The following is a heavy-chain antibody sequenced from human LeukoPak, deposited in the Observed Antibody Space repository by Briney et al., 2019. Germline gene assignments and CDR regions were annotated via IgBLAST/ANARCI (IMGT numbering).Heavy chain of an antibody. V-gene: IGHV4-59*01. Sequence: TSETLSLTCTVSGGPISSYYWSWIRQPPGKGLEWIGYIYYSGSTNYNPSLKSRVTISVDTSKNQFSLKLSSVTAADTAVYYCAACDIVVVPAGYNYWGQGTLVTVSS. D-gene: IGHD2-2*01. CDR1: GGPISSYY. CDR3: AACDIVVVPAGYNY. J-gene: IGHJ4*02. CDR2: IYYSGST.